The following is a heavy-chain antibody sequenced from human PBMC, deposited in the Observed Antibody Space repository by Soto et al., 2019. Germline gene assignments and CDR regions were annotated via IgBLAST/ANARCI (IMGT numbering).Heavy chain of an antibody. CDR2: ISYDESTT. CDR1: GFSFSRYG. J-gene: IGHJ3*01. D-gene: IGHD3-22*01. CDR3: SKAMIGSYDSDAFDV. V-gene: IGHV3-30*18. Sequence: QVQLVESGGGVVQPGRSLRLSCAASGFSFSRYGIHWVRQAPGKGLEWVAVISYDESTTFYADSVKRRFTISRDNSKNTLFLQMNSLRPEDTAVYYCSKAMIGSYDSDAFDVWGQGTMVTVSS.